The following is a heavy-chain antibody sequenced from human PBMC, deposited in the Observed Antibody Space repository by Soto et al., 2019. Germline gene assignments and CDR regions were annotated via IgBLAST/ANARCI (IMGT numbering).Heavy chain of an antibody. J-gene: IGHJ6*02. CDR1: GYTFTNYA. V-gene: IGHV1-18*04. D-gene: IGHD6-13*01. Sequence: QVQLVQSGAEVKKPGASVKVSCKASGYTFTNYAISWVRQAPGQGLEWMGWISAYNGDTKYAQKLQGRVTMTTDTSTTTAYMELRSLRSDDAAVYFCAREGGCNSWYGVGYYYYGMDVWGQGTTVTVSS. CDR2: ISAYNGDT. CDR3: AREGGCNSWYGVGYYYYGMDV.